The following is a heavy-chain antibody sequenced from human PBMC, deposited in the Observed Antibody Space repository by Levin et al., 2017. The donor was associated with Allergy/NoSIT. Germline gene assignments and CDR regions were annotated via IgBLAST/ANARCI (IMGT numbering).Heavy chain of an antibody. CDR3: ATVLCGGGACYSGFGYNFEL. CDR2: IAVGSGDT. J-gene: IGHJ4*02. D-gene: IGHD2-15*01. Sequence: GASVKVSCKASGFTFTNSAMQWVRQARGQRLEWIGWIAVGSGDTKSAQRFQERVTITRDLSTSTVYMELSSLRSDDTAVYYCATVLCGGGACYSGFGYNFELWGQGTLVTVFS. V-gene: IGHV1-58*02. CDR1: GFTFTNSA.